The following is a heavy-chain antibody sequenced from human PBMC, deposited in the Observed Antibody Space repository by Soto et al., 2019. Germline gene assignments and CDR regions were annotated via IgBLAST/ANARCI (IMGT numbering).Heavy chain of an antibody. D-gene: IGHD3-10*01. CDR2: ISHDGSNK. Sequence: GGSLRLSCAASGFIFNNYGMHWVRQAPGKGLEWVALISHDGSNKYYADYLKGRSTISRDNSKNTLYLQMNSLRAEDTAVYYCARDRPVKARSGSLSFWGQGTLVTVPS. J-gene: IGHJ4*02. CDR1: GFIFNNYG. V-gene: IGHV3-30*03. CDR3: ARDRPVKARSGSLSF.